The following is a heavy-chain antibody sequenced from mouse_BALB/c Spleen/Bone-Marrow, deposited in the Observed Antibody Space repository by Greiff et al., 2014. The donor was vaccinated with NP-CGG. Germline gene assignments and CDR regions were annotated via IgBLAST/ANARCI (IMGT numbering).Heavy chain of an antibody. CDR2: INSNGGST. J-gene: IGHJ2*01. Sequence: VQLKESGGGLVHPGGSLKLSCAASGFTFSSYGMSWVRQTPDKRLELVATINSNGGSTYYPDSVKGRFTISRDNAKNTLYLQMSSLKSEDTAMYYCARDYYGSSDYWGQGTTLTVSS. CDR3: ARDYYGSSDY. V-gene: IGHV5-6-3*01. CDR1: GFTFSSYG. D-gene: IGHD1-1*01.